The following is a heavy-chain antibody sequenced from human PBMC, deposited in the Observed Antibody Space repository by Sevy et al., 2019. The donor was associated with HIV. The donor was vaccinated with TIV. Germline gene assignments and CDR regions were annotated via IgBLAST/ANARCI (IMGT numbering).Heavy chain of an antibody. CDR2: IYYSGST. CDR3: ARRGYSSGPGDY. V-gene: IGHV4-39*01. Sequence: SETLSLTCTGSGGSISSSSYYWGWIRQPPGKGLEWIGSIYYSGSTYYNPSLKSRVTISVDTSKNQFSLKLSSVTAADTAVYYCARRGYSSGPGDYWGQGTLVTVSS. J-gene: IGHJ4*02. D-gene: IGHD6-19*01. CDR1: GGSISSSSYY.